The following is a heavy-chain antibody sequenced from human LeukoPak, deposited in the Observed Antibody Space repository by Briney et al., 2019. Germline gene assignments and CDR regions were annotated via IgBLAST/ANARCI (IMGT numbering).Heavy chain of an antibody. CDR2: IYYSGST. CDR1: GGSISSYY. J-gene: IGHJ5*02. CDR3: ARRMYYYDSSGYGGYWLDP. Sequence: SETLSLTCTVSGGSISSYYWSWIRQPPGKELEWIGYIYYSGSTNYNPSLKSRVTISVDTSKNQFSLKLSSVTAADTAVYYCARRMYYYDSSGYGGYWLDPWGQGTLVTVSS. V-gene: IGHV4-59*08. D-gene: IGHD3-22*01.